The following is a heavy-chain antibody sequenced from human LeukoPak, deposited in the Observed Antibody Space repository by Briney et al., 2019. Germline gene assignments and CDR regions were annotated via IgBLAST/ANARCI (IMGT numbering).Heavy chain of an antibody. Sequence: PSETLSLTCTVSGGSISSYYWSWIRQTPGKGLEWIGYIYTSGSTNYNPSLKSRVTISVDTSKNQFSLKLSSVTAADTAVYYCASSSIAARPVYFDYWGQGTLVTVSS. CDR1: GGSISSYY. J-gene: IGHJ4*02. D-gene: IGHD6-6*01. CDR2: IYTSGST. CDR3: ASSSIAARPVYFDY. V-gene: IGHV4-4*09.